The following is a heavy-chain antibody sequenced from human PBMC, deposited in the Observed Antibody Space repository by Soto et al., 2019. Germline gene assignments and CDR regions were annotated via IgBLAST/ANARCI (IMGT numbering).Heavy chain of an antibody. CDR2: IWYDGSNK. V-gene: IGHV3-33*01. D-gene: IGHD2-15*01. CDR1: GFTFSSNG. Sequence: QVQLVESGGGVVQPGRSLRLSCAASGFTFSSNGMHWVRQAPGKGLEWVAVIWYDGSNKYYADSVKGRFTISRDNSKNTLYLQMNSLRAEDTAVYYCARDREVYCSGGSCYTFNWFDPWGQGTLVTVSS. CDR3: ARDREVYCSGGSCYTFNWFDP. J-gene: IGHJ5*02.